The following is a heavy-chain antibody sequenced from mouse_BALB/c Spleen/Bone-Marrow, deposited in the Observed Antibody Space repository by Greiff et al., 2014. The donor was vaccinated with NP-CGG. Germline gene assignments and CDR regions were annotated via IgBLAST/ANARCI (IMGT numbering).Heavy chain of an antibody. CDR1: GFSLTTFG. CDR2: IWSDGST. Sequence: VHLVESGPDLVAPSQSLSITCTVSGFSLTTFGVHWVPQPPGKGLEWLVVIWSDGSTTYNSTLKSRLSISKDNSKSQVFLQMNSLHTDDTAMYYCARHERGYPYALDYWGQGTSVTVSS. J-gene: IGHJ4*01. D-gene: IGHD5-1-1*01. CDR3: ARHERGYPYALDY. V-gene: IGHV2-6-2*01.